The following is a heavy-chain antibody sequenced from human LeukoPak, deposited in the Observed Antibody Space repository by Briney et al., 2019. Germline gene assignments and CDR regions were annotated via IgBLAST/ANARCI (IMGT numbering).Heavy chain of an antibody. CDR1: GGTVSSYA. D-gene: IGHD5-18*01. CDR2: IIPIFGTA. CDR3: AIGGYSYDYSDFDY. V-gene: IGHV1-69*05. Sequence: SVKVSCKASGGTVSSYAIRWVGQAAGQGLEWMGGIIPIFGTANYAPKLQGRVTITTEESTSTAYMEPSSRRCEGTGGDLRAIGGYSYDYSDFDYWGQGTLVTVSS. J-gene: IGHJ4*02.